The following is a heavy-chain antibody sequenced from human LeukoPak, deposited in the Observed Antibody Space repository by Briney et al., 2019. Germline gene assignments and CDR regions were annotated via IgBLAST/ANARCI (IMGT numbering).Heavy chain of an antibody. V-gene: IGHV3-23*01. CDR2: ISGSGGST. J-gene: IGHJ4*02. CDR1: GFTFSSYG. D-gene: IGHD6-13*01. Sequence: GGTLGLSCAASGFTFSSYGMRWVRQAPGKGLEWVSAISGSGGSTYYADSVKGRFTISRDNSKNTLYLQMNSLRAEDTAVYYCAKDGGLAAGTPFDYWGQGTLVTVSS. CDR3: AKDGGLAAGTPFDY.